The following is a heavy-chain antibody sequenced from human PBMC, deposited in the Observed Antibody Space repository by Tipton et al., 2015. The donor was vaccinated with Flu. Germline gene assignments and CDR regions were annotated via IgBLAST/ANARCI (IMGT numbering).Heavy chain of an antibody. D-gene: IGHD3-22*01. V-gene: IGHV4-39*02. CDR1: GGSIRNSPHY. Sequence: GLVKPSETLALSCTVSGGSIRNSPHYWGWVRQPPGKGLEWIASINRNGMTYYNPSLKSRVTIPVDMSKNDFSLRLTSVTAADTATYYCATYSYYYDTSGFHDNWGQGTLVTVSS. CDR2: INRNGMT. J-gene: IGHJ4*02. CDR3: ATYSYYYDTSGFHDN.